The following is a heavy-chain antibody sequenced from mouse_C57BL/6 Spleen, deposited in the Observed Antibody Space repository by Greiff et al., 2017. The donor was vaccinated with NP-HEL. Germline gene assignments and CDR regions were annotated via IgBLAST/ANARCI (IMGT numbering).Heavy chain of an antibody. J-gene: IGHJ4*01. CDR1: GFTFSDYG. Sequence: EVQLVESGGGLVKPGGSLKLSCAASGFTFSDYGMHWVRQAPEKGLEWVAYISRGSSTIYYADTVKGRFTISRDNAKNTLFLQMTSLRSEDTAMYYCARPAYYSNYGMDYWGQGTSVTVSS. V-gene: IGHV5-17*01. D-gene: IGHD2-5*01. CDR3: ARPAYYSNYGMDY. CDR2: ISRGSSTI.